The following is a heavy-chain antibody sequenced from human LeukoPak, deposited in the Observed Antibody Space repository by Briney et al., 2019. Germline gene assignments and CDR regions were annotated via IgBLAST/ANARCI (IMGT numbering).Heavy chain of an antibody. V-gene: IGHV1-46*01. CDR3: ARGGLVRGLYYYYMDV. J-gene: IGHJ6*03. CDR2: INPSGGST. CDR1: GYTFTSYY. D-gene: IGHD3-10*01. Sequence: GASVKVSCKASGYTFTSYYMHWVRQAPGQGLEWMGIINPSGGSTSYAQKFQGRVTMTRDMSTSTVYMELSSLRSEDTAVYYRARGGLVRGLYYYYMDVWGKGTTVTVSS.